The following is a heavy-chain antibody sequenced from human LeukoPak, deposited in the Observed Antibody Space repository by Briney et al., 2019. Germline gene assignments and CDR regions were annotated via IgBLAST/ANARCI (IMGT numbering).Heavy chain of an antibody. D-gene: IGHD3-10*01. V-gene: IGHV5-51*01. CDR3: ARQDYVSGTYVPFRQ. CDR2: IYPGDSDT. J-gene: IGHJ4*02. CDR1: GYTFTNYW. Sequence: GESLKISCKGFGYTFTNYWIGWVRQMPGKGQERMGIIYPGDSDTRYSPSFQGQVTISADKSINTAYLQWSSLKASDTAMYYCARQDYVSGTYVPFRQWGQGTLVTVSS.